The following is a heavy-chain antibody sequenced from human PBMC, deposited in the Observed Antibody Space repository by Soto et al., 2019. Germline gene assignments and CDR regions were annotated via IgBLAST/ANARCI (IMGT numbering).Heavy chain of an antibody. Sequence: ASVKVSCKASGYIFTAYSMHWVRQAPGQGLEWMGVVNPSGGSTNYAQKFQGRITMTRDTSTSTVFMDLSSLTSEDTAVYYCAREENCSDGVCYSEYFQRWGQGTLVTVSA. D-gene: IGHD2-15*01. V-gene: IGHV1-46*01. CDR3: AREENCSDGVCYSEYFQR. CDR1: GYIFTAYS. J-gene: IGHJ1*01. CDR2: VNPSGGST.